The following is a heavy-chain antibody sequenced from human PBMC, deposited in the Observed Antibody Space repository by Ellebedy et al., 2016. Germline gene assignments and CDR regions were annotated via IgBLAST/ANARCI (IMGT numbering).Heavy chain of an antibody. CDR1: GFTFSSYW. Sequence: GESLKISCAASGFTFSSYWMSWVRQAPGKGLEWVANIKQDGSEKYYVDSVKGRFTISRDNAKNSLYLQMNSLRAEDTAVYYCARDRGGGYCSSTSCWADWFDPWGQGTLVTVSS. J-gene: IGHJ5*02. CDR3: ARDRGGGYCSSTSCWADWFDP. D-gene: IGHD2-2*03. CDR2: IKQDGSEK. V-gene: IGHV3-7*01.